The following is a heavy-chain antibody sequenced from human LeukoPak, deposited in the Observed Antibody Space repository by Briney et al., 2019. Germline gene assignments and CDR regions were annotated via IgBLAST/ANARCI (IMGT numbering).Heavy chain of an antibody. J-gene: IGHJ5*02. CDR3: ARERGYWSEAWFDP. D-gene: IGHD1-1*01. V-gene: IGHV1-69*05. CDR1: GGTFSSYA. Sequence: SVKVSCKASGGTFSSYAISWVRQAPGQGLEWMGRIIPIFGTANYAQKFQGRVTITTDESTSTAYMELSSLRSEDTAVYYCARERGYWSEAWFDPWGQGTLVTVSS. CDR2: IIPIFGTA.